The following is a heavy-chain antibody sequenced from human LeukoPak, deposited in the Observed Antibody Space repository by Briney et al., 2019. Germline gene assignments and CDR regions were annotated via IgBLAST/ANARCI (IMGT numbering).Heavy chain of an antibody. CDR1: GGSFSGYY. D-gene: IGHD3-22*01. J-gene: IGHJ6*03. CDR2: INHSGST. CDR3: AKSFLRSDRIVVVNNRLLYYYMDV. Sequence: KTSETLSLTCAAYGGSFSGYYWSWIRQPPGKGLEWIGEINHSGSTNYNPSLKSRVTISVDTSKNQFSLKLSSVTAADTAVYYCAKSFLRSDRIVVVNNRLLYYYMDVWGKGTTVTISS. V-gene: IGHV4-34*01.